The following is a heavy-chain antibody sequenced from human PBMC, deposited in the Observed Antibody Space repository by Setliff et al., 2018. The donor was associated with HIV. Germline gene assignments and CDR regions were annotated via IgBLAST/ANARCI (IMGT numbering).Heavy chain of an antibody. CDR1: GYTFTGYY. CDR2: INPNSGGT. CDR3: ARGTRVGANDAFDI. J-gene: IGHJ3*02. V-gene: IGHV1-2*06. Sequence: ASVKVSCKASGYTFTGYYMHWVRQAPGQGLEWMGRINPNSGGTNCAQKCQGRVTMTRDTSISTAYMELSGLRSDDTAVYYCARGTRVGANDAFDIWGQGTMVTVSS. D-gene: IGHD1-26*01.